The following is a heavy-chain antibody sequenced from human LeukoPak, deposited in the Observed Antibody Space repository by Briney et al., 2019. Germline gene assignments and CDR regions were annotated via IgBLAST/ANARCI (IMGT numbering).Heavy chain of an antibody. CDR1: GFIFSSYA. V-gene: IGHV3-23*01. Sequence: GGSLRLSCAASGFIFSSYAMSWVRQAPGMGLESVSAISASGSTTYYADSVKGRFTISRDNSRNTVYLQMNILRAEDTAVYYCAGWGDDFWSTKTEDYWGQGTLVTVSS. CDR2: ISASGSTT. D-gene: IGHD3-3*01. CDR3: AGWGDDFWSTKTEDY. J-gene: IGHJ4*02.